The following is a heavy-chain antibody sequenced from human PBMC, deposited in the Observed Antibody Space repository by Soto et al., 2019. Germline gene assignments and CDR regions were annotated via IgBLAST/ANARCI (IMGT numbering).Heavy chain of an antibody. J-gene: IGHJ4*02. Sequence: GGSLRLSCAASGFTFSSYAMSWVRQAPGKGLEWVSAITGSGGSTYYADSVKGRFTISRDNSKNTLYLQMNSLRAEDTAVYYCAKAPGDNYGDWLDYWGQGTLVTVSS. V-gene: IGHV3-23*01. CDR1: GFTFSSYA. D-gene: IGHD4-17*01. CDR2: ITGSGGST. CDR3: AKAPGDNYGDWLDY.